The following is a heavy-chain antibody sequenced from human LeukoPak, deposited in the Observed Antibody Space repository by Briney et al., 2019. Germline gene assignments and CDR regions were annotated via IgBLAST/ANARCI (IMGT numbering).Heavy chain of an antibody. J-gene: IGHJ4*02. V-gene: IGHV5-10-1*01. D-gene: IGHD2-15*01. Sequence: GESLKISCKGSGYSFTSYWISWVRQMPGKGLEWMGRIDPSDSYTNYSPSLQGHVTISADKSISTAYLQWSSLKASDTAMYYCARRHCSGGSCSYYFDYWGQGTLVTVSS. CDR2: IDPSDSYT. CDR3: ARRHCSGGSCSYYFDY. CDR1: GYSFTSYW.